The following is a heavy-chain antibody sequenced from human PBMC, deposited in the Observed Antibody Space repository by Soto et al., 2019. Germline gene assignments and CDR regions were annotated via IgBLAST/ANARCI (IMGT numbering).Heavy chain of an antibody. V-gene: IGHV4-39*01. CDR1: GGSISSSSYY. CDR3: ASLTVDFVVVIREYYFDF. J-gene: IGHJ4*02. D-gene: IGHD3-3*01. Sequence: SETLSLTCTVSGGSISSSSYYWGWIRQPPGKGLEWIGSIYYSGSTYYNPSLNSRVTISVDTSKIQFSLKPGSVTAAYSFLYYLASLTVDFVVVIREYYFDFWGQGTLVTVSS. CDR2: IYYSGST.